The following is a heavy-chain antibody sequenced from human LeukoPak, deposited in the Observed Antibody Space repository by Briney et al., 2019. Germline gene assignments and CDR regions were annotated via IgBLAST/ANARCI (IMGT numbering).Heavy chain of an antibody. J-gene: IGHJ4*02. V-gene: IGHV3-30*03. CDR3: ATHRTAAGKSDY. D-gene: IGHD6-13*01. Sequence: GGSLRLSCAASGFTFSSYGMHWVRQAPGKGLEWVAVISYDGSNKYYADSVKGRFTISRDNSKNTLYLQMNSLRAEDTAVYYCATHRTAAGKSDYWGQGTLVTVSS. CDR1: GFTFSSYG. CDR2: ISYDGSNK.